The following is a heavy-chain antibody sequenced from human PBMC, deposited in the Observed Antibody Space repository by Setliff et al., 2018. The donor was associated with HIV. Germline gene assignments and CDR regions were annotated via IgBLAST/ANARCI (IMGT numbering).Heavy chain of an antibody. Sequence: SETLSLTCTVSGGSLTGYYWSWIRQPPGKGLEWIGYIYHAGITKYNPSLTSRLSTSIDTSKNQFSLSLTSVTAADTAVYYCARGSWKDGAHGYFFDYWGQGTLVTVSS. D-gene: IGHD1-1*01. V-gene: IGHV4-59*01. J-gene: IGHJ4*02. CDR2: IYHAGIT. CDR1: GGSLTGYY. CDR3: ARGSWKDGAHGYFFDY.